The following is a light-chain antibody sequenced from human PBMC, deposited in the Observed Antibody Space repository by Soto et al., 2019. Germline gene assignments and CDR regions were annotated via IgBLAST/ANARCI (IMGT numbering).Light chain of an antibody. J-gene: IGKJ1*01. CDR2: GAS. CDR3: QQSDKWPPR. V-gene: IGKV3-15*01. CDR1: QSVSSN. Sequence: EIVMTQSPATLSVSPGERATPSCRATQSVSSNLAWYQQKAGQAPRLLMYGASSRTIGIPGRCSGSGSATEFTITISSLQSEDFAVYYCQQSDKWPPRFGQGTKVETK.